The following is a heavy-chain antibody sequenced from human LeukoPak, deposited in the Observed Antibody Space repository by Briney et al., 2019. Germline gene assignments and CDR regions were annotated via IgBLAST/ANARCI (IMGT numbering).Heavy chain of an antibody. CDR1: GFTFDDYG. CDR2: INWNGGST. J-gene: IGHJ6*02. Sequence: GGSLRLSCAASGFTFDDYGMSWDRQAPGKGLEWVSGINWNGGSTGYADSVKGRFTISRDNAKNSLYLQMNSLRTEDTAVYYCARAPPDFWGGYYAAMDVWGQGTTVIVSS. V-gene: IGHV3-20*04. CDR3: ARAPPDFWGGYYAAMDV. D-gene: IGHD3-3*01.